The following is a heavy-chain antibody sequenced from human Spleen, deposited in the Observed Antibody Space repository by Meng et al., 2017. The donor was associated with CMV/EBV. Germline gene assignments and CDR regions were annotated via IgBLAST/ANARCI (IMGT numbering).Heavy chain of an antibody. J-gene: IGHJ4*02. V-gene: IGHV3-33*01. CDR1: GFTFSSYG. CDR3: ARGPSITAGFDY. Sequence: GESLKISCAASGFTFSSYGMHWVRQAPGKGLEWVAVIWHDGSNKYYTDSVKGRFTISRDNSKNTLYLQMNSLRAEDTAVYYCARGPSITAGFDYWGQGTLVTVSS. CDR2: IWHDGSNK. D-gene: IGHD3-16*01.